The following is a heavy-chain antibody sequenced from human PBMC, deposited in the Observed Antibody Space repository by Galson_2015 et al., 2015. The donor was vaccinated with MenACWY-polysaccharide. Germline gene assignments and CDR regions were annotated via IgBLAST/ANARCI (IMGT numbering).Heavy chain of an antibody. CDR2: ISWNSGSI. J-gene: IGHJ4*02. Sequence: SLRLSCAASGFNFDNYVMPWVRHAPGKGLEWVSGISWNSGSIHYAGSVKGRFTISRDNAKNSLYLHMNSLRPEDTALYYCAKDIGSSGYYYQDYWGQGSLVTVSS. CDR3: AKDIGSSGYYYQDY. CDR1: GFNFDNYV. V-gene: IGHV3-9*01. D-gene: IGHD3-22*01.